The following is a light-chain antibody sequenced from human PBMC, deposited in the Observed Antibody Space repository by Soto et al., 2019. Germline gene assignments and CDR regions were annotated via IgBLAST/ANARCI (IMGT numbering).Light chain of an antibody. V-gene: IGKV3-20*01. J-gene: IGKJ5*01. CDR2: GAS. CDR3: QQYGSSPLIT. CDR1: QSVSSSY. Sequence: EIVLTQSPGTLSLSPGGRATLSCRAIQSVSSSYLAWYQQKPGQAPRLLIYGASSRATGIPDRFSGSGSGTDFTLTISRLEPEDFAVYYCQQYGSSPLITFGQGTRLEIK.